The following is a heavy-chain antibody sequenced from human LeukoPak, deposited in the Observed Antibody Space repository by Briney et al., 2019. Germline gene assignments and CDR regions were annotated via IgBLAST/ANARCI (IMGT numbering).Heavy chain of an antibody. V-gene: IGHV4-59*01. CDR3: AKDHYDILTPKYYFDY. CDR2: IYYSGST. Sequence: PSETLSLTCTVSGGSISSYYWSWIRQPPGKGLEWIGYIYYSGSTNYNPSLKSRVTISVDTSKNQFSLKLSSVTAADTAVYYCAKDHYDILTPKYYFDYWGQGTLVTVSS. D-gene: IGHD3-9*01. J-gene: IGHJ4*02. CDR1: GGSISSYY.